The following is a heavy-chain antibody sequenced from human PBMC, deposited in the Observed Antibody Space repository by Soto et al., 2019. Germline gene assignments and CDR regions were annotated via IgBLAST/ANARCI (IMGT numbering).Heavy chain of an antibody. CDR2: IYYSGST. J-gene: IGHJ3*02. CDR3: ASTGDSGGAFDI. V-gene: IGHV4-59*01. Sequence: SETLSLTCTVSGGSISSYYWSWIRQPPGKGLEWIGYIYYSGSTNYNPSLKSRVTISVDTSKNPFSLKLSSVTAADTAVYYCASTGDSGGAFDIWGQGTMVTVSS. CDR1: GGSISSYY. D-gene: IGHD3-16*01.